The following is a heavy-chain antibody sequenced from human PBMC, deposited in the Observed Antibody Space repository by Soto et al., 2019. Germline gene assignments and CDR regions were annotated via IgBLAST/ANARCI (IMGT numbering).Heavy chain of an antibody. V-gene: IGHV3-23*01. J-gene: IGHJ3*02. CDR3: SEATATGGGAFDI. Sequence: GGSLRLSCAASGFICSSYDMSWVRQAPGKGLEWVSTILVDGRTFYVDSVKGRFTIPRDTSQNTVYLPMNSLTAGDTALSYFSEATATGGGAFDICGQGTMVTVSS. D-gene: IGHD2-8*02. CDR1: GFICSSYD. CDR2: ILVDGRT.